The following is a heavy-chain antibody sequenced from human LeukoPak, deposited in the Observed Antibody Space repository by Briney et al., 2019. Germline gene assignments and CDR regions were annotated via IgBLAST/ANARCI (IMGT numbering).Heavy chain of an antibody. CDR3: ARERYDILTGYSYYYYMDV. CDR1: GGSFSGYY. D-gene: IGHD3-9*01. V-gene: IGHV4-34*01. Sequence: SETLSLTCAVYGGSFSGYYWSWIRQPPGKGLEWIGEINHSGSTNYNPSLKSRVTISVDTSKNQFSLKLSSVTAADTAVYYCARERYDILTGYSYYYYMDVWGKGTTVTISS. CDR2: INHSGST. J-gene: IGHJ6*03.